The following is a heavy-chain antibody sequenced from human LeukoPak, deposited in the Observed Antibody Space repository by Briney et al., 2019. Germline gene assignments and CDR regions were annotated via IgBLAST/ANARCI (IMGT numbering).Heavy chain of an antibody. CDR1: GFTFSSYG. J-gene: IGHJ4*02. CDR2: ISYDESNK. D-gene: IGHD1-26*01. CDR3: AKWVSGELH. V-gene: IGHV3-30*18. Sequence: GGSLRLSCAASGFTFSSYGMHWVRQAPGKGLEWVAVISYDESNKYYADSVKGRFTISRDNSKNTLYLQMNSLRAEDTALYYCAKWVSGELHWGQGTLVTVSS.